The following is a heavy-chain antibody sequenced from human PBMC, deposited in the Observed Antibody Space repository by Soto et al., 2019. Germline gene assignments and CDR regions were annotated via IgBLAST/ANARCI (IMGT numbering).Heavy chain of an antibody. J-gene: IGHJ6*03. CDR3: PSTPEPKGKTIRTYYYYYMDV. CDR2: ISSSRNYI. D-gene: IGHD3-3*01. V-gene: IGHV3-21*01. CDR1: GFTFSTYS. Sequence: RGSLRLSCAASGFTFSTYSMNWVRQAPGKGLEWVSSISSSRNYIYYADSVKGRFTISRDNAKNSLYLQMNSLRAEDSAVYHRPSTPEPKGKTIRTYYYYYMDVWGKGTTVTVSS.